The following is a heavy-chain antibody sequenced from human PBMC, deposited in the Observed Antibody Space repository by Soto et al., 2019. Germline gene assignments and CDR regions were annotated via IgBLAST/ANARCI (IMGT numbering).Heavy chain of an antibody. CDR2: MYYSAMT. CDR3: ATHLFDSWKGYPYSHSTDV. Sequence: QVQLQESGPGLVKPSETLSLTCSVPGGSIRSHNWSWIRQPPGKGLEWIGCMYYSAMTEYNPSLKSRVTISADTPNTKATLRLTSLTAADTAVYYCATHLFDSWKGYPYSHSTDVWGKGTAVTVSS. D-gene: IGHD3-3*01. V-gene: IGHV4-59*08. CDR1: GGSIRSHN. J-gene: IGHJ6*03.